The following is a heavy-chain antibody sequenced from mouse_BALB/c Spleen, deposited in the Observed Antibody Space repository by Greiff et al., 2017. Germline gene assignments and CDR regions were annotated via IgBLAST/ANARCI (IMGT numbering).Heavy chain of an antibody. CDR1: GFSLTSYG. CDR2: IWAGGST. D-gene: IGHD2-3*01. CDR3: ARDYDGYPSWFAY. J-gene: IGHJ3*01. Sequence: QVQLKESGPGLVAPSQSLSITCTVSGFSLTSYGVHWVRQPPGKGLEWLGVIWAGGSTNYNSALMSRLSISKDNSKSQVFLKMNSLQTDDTAMYYCARDYDGYPSWFAYWGQGTLVTVSA. V-gene: IGHV2-9*02.